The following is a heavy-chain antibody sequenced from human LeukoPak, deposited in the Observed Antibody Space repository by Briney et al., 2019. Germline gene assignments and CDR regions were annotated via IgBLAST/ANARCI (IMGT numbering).Heavy chain of an antibody. CDR2: IYYSGST. CDR1: GGSIRSSSYY. D-gene: IGHD3-10*01. V-gene: IGHV4-39*01. Sequence: ETLSLTCTLSGGSIRSSSYYWGWIRPSPEKGLEWIGSIYYSGSTYYHPSLKSRATISVDTSKNQFSLKLSSVTAADTDVYYCAGHSNSYRSGCYSNPVTEWGQGTLVTVSS. J-gene: IGHJ4*02. CDR3: AGHSNSYRSGCYSNPVTE.